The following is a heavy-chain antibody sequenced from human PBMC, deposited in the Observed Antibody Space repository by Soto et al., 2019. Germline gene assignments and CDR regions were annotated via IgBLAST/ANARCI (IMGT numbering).Heavy chain of an antibody. D-gene: IGHD1-26*01. CDR3: ARVREYSGSPPGGGYYGMDV. Sequence: VSCKASGGTFSSYAISWVRQAPGQGLEWMGGIIPIFGTANYAQKFQGRVTITADESTSTAYMELSSLRSEDTAVYYCARVREYSGSPPGGGYYGMDVWGQGTTVTVSS. V-gene: IGHV1-69*01. CDR1: GGTFSSYA. CDR2: IIPIFGTA. J-gene: IGHJ6*02.